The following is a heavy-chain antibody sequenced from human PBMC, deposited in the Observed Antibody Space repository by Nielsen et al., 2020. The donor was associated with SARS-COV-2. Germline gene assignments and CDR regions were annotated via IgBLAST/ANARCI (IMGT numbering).Heavy chain of an antibody. CDR2: IYPGDSDI. D-gene: IGHD4-17*01. Sequence: KVSCKGSGYSFTSYWIGWVRQMPGKGLEWMGIIYPGDSDIRYSPSFQGQVTISADKSISTAYLQWSSLKASDTAMYYCARTTVPSDAFDIWGQGTMVTVSS. V-gene: IGHV5-51*01. CDR1: GYSFTSYW. J-gene: IGHJ3*02. CDR3: ARTTVPSDAFDI.